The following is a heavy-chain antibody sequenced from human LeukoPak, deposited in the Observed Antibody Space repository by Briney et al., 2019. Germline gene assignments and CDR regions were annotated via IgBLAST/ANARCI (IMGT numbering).Heavy chain of an antibody. CDR3: AKTLHYYDSSGYFDY. CDR1: GFTFSSYA. Sequence: GGSLRLSCAASGFTFSSYAMHWVRQAPGKGLEWVAVISYDGSNKYYADSVKGRFTISRDNSKNTLYLQMNSLRAEDTAVYYCAKTLHYYDSSGYFDYWGQGTLVTVSS. CDR2: ISYDGSNK. D-gene: IGHD3-22*01. J-gene: IGHJ4*02. V-gene: IGHV3-30*18.